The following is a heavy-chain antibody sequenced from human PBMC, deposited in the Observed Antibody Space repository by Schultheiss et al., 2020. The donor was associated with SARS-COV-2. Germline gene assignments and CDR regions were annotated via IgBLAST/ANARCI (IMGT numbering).Heavy chain of an antibody. CDR2: ISYDGSNK. Sequence: GGSLRLSCAASGFTFSSYGMHWVRQAPGKGLEWVAVISYDGSNKYYADSVKGRFTISRDNAKNSLYLQMNSLRAEDTAVYYCARDRMQDWEGGSSSWYYYYYGMDVWGQGTTVTVSS. V-gene: IGHV3-33*05. CDR1: GFTFSSYG. CDR3: ARDRMQDWEGGSSSWYYYYYGMDV. D-gene: IGHD6-13*01. J-gene: IGHJ6*02.